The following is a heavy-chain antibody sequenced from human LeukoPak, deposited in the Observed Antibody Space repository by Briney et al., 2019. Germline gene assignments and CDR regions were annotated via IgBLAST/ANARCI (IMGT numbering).Heavy chain of an antibody. CDR3: ARGGPYWYFDL. Sequence: PSETLSLTCTVSGGSISSYYWSWIRQPPGKGLEWIGYIYYSGSTNYNPSLKSRVTISVDTSKNQFSLKLSSVTAADTAVYYCARGGPYWYFDLWGRGTLVTVSS. CDR1: GGSISSYY. CDR2: IYYSGST. V-gene: IGHV4-59*01. J-gene: IGHJ2*01.